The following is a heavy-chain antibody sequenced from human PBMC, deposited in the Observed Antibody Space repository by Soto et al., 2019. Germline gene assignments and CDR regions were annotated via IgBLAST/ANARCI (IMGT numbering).Heavy chain of an antibody. D-gene: IGHD5-12*01. Sequence: SETLSLTCTVSGGSISSGDYYWSWIRQPPGKGLEWIGYIYYSGSTYYNPSLKSRVTISVDTSKNQFSLKLSSVTAADTAVYYCARGRSGYDSLFYFDYWGQGTLVTVSS. V-gene: IGHV4-30-4*01. J-gene: IGHJ4*02. CDR2: IYYSGST. CDR1: GGSISSGDYY. CDR3: ARGRSGYDSLFYFDY.